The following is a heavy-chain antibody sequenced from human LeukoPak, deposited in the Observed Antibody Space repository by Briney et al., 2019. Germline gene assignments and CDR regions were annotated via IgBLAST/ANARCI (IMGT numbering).Heavy chain of an antibody. CDR1: GNTFIGYY. J-gene: IGHJ4*02. Sequence: ASVKVSCKASGNTFIGYYMYWVRQAPGQGLEWMGRINPNSGGTNYAQKFQGRVTMTRDTSISTAYMEVSRLRSDDTAVYFYARGAYCGGDCYSPFDNWGQGTLVTVSS. CDR2: INPNSGGT. CDR3: ARGAYCGGDCYSPFDN. D-gene: IGHD2-21*02. V-gene: IGHV1-2*06.